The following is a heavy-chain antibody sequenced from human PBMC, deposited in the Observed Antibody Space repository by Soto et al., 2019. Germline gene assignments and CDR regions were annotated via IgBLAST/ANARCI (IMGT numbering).Heavy chain of an antibody. CDR1: GFTFSSYG. Sequence: GGSLRLSCAASGFTFSSYGMHWVRQAPGKGLEWVAVISYDGSNKYYADSVKGRFTISRDNSKNTLYLQMNSLRAEDTAVYYCAKNGAVAGTSAFDIWGQGTMVTVSS. CDR2: ISYDGSNK. D-gene: IGHD6-19*01. J-gene: IGHJ3*02. V-gene: IGHV3-30*18. CDR3: AKNGAVAGTSAFDI.